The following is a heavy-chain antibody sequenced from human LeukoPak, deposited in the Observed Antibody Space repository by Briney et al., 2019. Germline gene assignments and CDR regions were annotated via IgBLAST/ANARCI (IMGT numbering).Heavy chain of an antibody. J-gene: IGHJ4*02. D-gene: IGHD1-26*01. CDR2: IWYDGSNK. CDR3: AKDPSGRWSGSYVDY. V-gene: IGHV3-33*06. Sequence: GGSLRLSCAASGFTFSSYGMHWVRQAPGKGLEWVTVIWYDGSNKYYADSVKGRFTISRDNSKNTLYLQMNSLRAEDTAVYYCAKDPSGRWSGSYVDYWGQGTLVTVSS. CDR1: GFTFSSYG.